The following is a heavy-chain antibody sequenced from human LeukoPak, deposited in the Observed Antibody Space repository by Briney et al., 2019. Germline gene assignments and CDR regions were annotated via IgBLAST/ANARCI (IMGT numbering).Heavy chain of an antibody. CDR1: GFTFSSYS. D-gene: IGHD3-10*01. J-gene: IGHJ4*02. CDR2: ISGSGGST. Sequence: GGSLRLSCAASGFTFSSYSMSWVRQAPGKGLEWVSAISGSGGSTYYADSVKGRFTISRDNSKNTLYLQMNSLRAEDTAVYYCAKSDYYGSGNDYWGQGTLVTVSS. V-gene: IGHV3-23*01. CDR3: AKSDYYGSGNDY.